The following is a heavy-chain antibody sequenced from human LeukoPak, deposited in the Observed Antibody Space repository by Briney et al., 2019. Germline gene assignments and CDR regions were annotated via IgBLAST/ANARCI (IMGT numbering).Heavy chain of an antibody. J-gene: IGHJ4*02. CDR1: GGSISSSSYY. CDR2: IYYSGST. Sequence: PSETLSLTCTVSGGSISSSSYYWGWIRQPPGKGLEWIGSIYYSGSTYYNPSLKSRVTISVDTSKNQFSLKLSSVTAADTAVYYCARALGYPPPKYYDSSGYYYFDYWGQGTLVTVSS. D-gene: IGHD3-22*01. CDR3: ARALGYPPPKYYDSSGYYYFDY. V-gene: IGHV4-39*07.